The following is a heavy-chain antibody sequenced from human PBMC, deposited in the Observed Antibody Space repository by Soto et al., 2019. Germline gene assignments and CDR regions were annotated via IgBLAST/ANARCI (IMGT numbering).Heavy chain of an antibody. Sequence: GGVLRRSCAASGFTFNSYTMNWVRQASGNWLEWVSCISSGITYISYADSVRGRFIISRDNAKNSLYLQMISLGVEDTAVYYCARDRTNGLYSNDDFDIWGQGTMLTVSS. CDR2: ISSGITYI. CDR1: GFTFNSYT. V-gene: IGHV3-21*06. D-gene: IGHD4-4*01. J-gene: IGHJ3*02. CDR3: ARDRTNGLYSNDDFDI.